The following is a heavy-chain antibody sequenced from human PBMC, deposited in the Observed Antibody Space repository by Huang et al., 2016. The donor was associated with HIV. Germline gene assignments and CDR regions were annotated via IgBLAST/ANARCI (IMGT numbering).Heavy chain of an antibody. Sequence: QVQLHQWGAGLLKPSETLSLTCAVYGGSFSGYYWSWIRQPPGKGLAWIGEITHSGSTNYNPSLKSRVTISEETSKNQVSLKLSSVTAADTAVYYCARAPHYGSGSYYYWGQGTLVTVSS. CDR1: GGSFSGYY. J-gene: IGHJ4*02. CDR3: ARAPHYGSGSYYY. V-gene: IGHV4-34*01. D-gene: IGHD3-10*01. CDR2: ITHSGST.